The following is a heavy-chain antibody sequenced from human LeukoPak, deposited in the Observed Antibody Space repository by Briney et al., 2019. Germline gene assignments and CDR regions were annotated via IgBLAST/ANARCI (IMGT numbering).Heavy chain of an antibody. D-gene: IGHD3-10*01. CDR1: GGTFSSYA. Sequence: SVKVSCKASGGTFSSYAISWVRQAPGQGLEWMGGIIPIFGTANYAQKFQGGVTITTDESTSTAYMELSSLRSEDTAVYYCARQYYYGSGSYFYYYYMDVWGKGTTVTVSS. CDR2: IIPIFGTA. V-gene: IGHV1-69*05. J-gene: IGHJ6*03. CDR3: ARQYYYGSGSYFYYYYMDV.